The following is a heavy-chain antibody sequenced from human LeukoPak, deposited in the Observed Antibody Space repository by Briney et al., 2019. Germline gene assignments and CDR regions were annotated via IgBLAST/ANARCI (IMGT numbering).Heavy chain of an antibody. Sequence: RLSCAASGFTFSSYAMHWVRQAPGKGLEYVSAISSNGGSTYYANSVKGRFTISRDNSKNTLYLQMGSLRAEDMAVYYCARGVGAAVDYWGQGTLVTVSS. CDR3: ARGVGAAVDY. CDR1: GFTFSSYA. V-gene: IGHV3-64*01. CDR2: ISSNGGST. J-gene: IGHJ4*02. D-gene: IGHD1-26*01.